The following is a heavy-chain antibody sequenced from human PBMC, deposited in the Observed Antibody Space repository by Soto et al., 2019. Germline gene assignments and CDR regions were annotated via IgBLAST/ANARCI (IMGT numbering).Heavy chain of an antibody. V-gene: IGHV1-3*01. Sequence: GASVKVSCKVSGYTLTKLSMHWVRQAPGQRLEWMGWINVGNGNTKYSQKFQGRVTITRDTSASTAYMELSSLRSEDTAVYYCARSIVVVTAADYWGQGTLVTVSS. D-gene: IGHD2-21*02. CDR3: ARSIVVVTAADY. CDR2: INVGNGNT. J-gene: IGHJ4*02. CDR1: GYTLTKLS.